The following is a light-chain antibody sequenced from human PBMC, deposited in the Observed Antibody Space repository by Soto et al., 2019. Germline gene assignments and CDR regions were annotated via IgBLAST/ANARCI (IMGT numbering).Light chain of an antibody. CDR1: SGHSSYA. V-gene: IGLV4-69*01. CDR2: LNSDGSH. CDR3: QTWGTVHWV. J-gene: IGLJ3*02. Sequence: QPVLTQSPSASASLGASVKLTCTLSSGHSSYAIAWHQQQPEKGPRYLMKLNSDGSHSKGDGIPDRFSGSSSGAERYLTISSLQYEDEADYYCQTWGTVHWVFGGGTKLTVL.